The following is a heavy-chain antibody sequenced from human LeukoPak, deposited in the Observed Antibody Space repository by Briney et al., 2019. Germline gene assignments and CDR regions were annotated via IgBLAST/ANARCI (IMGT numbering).Heavy chain of an antibody. CDR1: GGSISSYY. CDR2: IYYSGST. D-gene: IGHD3-10*01. V-gene: IGHV4-59*12. CDR3: ARDNGSPGDYYYGMDV. Sequence: SETLSLTCTVSGGSISSYYWSWIRQPPGKGLEWIGYIYYSGSTNYNPSLKSRVTISVDTSKNQFSLKLSSVTAADTAVYYCARDNGSPGDYYYGMDVWGQGTTVTVSS. J-gene: IGHJ6*02.